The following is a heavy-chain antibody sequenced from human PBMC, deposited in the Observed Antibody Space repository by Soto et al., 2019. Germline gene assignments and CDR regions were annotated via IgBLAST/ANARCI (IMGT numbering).Heavy chain of an antibody. D-gene: IGHD1-26*01. J-gene: IGHJ6*02. CDR1: GGTFSSYA. V-gene: IGHV1-69*13. CDR3: ARGAAIVRNYYYGMDV. CDR2: IIPIFGTA. Sequence: SVKVSCKASGGTFSSYAISWVRQAPGQGLEWMGGIIPIFGTANYAQKFQGRVTITADESTSTAYMELSSLRSEDAAVYYCARGAAIVRNYYYGMDVWGQGTTVTVSS.